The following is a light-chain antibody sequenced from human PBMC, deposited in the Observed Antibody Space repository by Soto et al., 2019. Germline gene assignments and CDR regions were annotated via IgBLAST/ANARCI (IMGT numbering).Light chain of an antibody. J-gene: IGLJ1*01. CDR1: SSDIGGYKF. CDR2: EVT. Sequence: QSVLAQPASVSGSPGQSITISCTGTSSDIGGYKFVSWYQQHPGKAPKLLIFEVTNRPSGVSSRFSGSRSGNTASLTISGLQAEDEADYYCGSYTSSSTRDVFGTGTKVTVL. V-gene: IGLV2-14*01. CDR3: GSYTSSSTRDV.